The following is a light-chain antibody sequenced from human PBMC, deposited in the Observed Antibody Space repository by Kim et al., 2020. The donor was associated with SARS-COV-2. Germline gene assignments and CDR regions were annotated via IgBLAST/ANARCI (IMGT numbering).Light chain of an antibody. Sequence: LSPGERATHSCWASQSIISYLAWYQQKPGQAPRLLIYDSSNRATGIPPRFGGSGSGTDFTLTISSLEPEDFAVYYCQQRNSWPLTFGGGTKVDIK. J-gene: IGKJ4*01. CDR1: QSIISY. V-gene: IGKV3-11*01. CDR2: DSS. CDR3: QQRNSWPLT.